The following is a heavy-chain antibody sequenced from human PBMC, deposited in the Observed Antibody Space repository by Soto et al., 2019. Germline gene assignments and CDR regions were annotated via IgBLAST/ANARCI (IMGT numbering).Heavy chain of an antibody. Sequence: GGSLRLSCAASGFTFSDYYMNWVRQAPGKGPEWVARIKSKTDGGTSDYAAPVKGRFTISRDDSENTLYLQMNSLKTEDTAVYYCSHGYYQYFESWGQGTLVTVSS. CDR3: SHGYYQYFES. CDR1: GFTFSDYY. D-gene: IGHD5-18*01. CDR2: IKSKTDGGTS. J-gene: IGHJ4*02. V-gene: IGHV3-15*07.